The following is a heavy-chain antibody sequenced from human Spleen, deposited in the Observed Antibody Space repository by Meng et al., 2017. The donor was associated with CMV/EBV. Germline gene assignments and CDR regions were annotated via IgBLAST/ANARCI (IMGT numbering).Heavy chain of an antibody. Sequence: GESLKISCAASGFTFSSYAMSWVRQAPGKGLEWVSAISGSGGSTYYADSVKGRFTISRDNAKNTLYLQMNSLRAEDTAVYYCARDAEYYDFWSHYANSGNALDYWGQGSLVTVSS. CDR3: ARDAEYYDFWSHYANSGNALDY. CDR1: GFTFSSYA. CDR2: ISGSGGST. J-gene: IGHJ4*02. V-gene: IGHV3-23*01. D-gene: IGHD3-3*01.